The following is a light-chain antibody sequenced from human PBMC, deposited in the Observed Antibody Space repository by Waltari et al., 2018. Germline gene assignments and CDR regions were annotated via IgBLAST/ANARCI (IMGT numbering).Light chain of an antibody. Sequence: QSALTQPASVSGSPGQSITISCTGTSSDVGDYNYVSCYQQHPGKAPKRMIYDVSNRPSGVSNRFSGSKSGNTASLTISGLQAEDEADYYCSSYIDSSTLELFGGGTSLTVL. V-gene: IGLV2-14*03. CDR3: SSYIDSSTLEL. J-gene: IGLJ3*02. CDR1: SSDVGDYNY. CDR2: DVS.